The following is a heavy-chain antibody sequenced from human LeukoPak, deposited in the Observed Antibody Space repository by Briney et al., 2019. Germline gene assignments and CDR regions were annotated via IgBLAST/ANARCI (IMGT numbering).Heavy chain of an antibody. CDR2: ISGSGAT. Sequence: PGGSLRLSCAASGFTFGSYVMNWVRQAPGKGLEWVSAISGSGATDYADSVKGRFTISRDTSKNTLYLQMNSLRAEDTAVYYCAKAKWLENYWGQGTLVTVSS. D-gene: IGHD6-19*01. J-gene: IGHJ4*02. V-gene: IGHV3-23*01. CDR1: GFTFGSYV. CDR3: AKAKWLENY.